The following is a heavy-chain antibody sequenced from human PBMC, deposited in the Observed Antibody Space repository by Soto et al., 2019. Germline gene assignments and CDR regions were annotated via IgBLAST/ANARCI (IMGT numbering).Heavy chain of an antibody. CDR2: IYYSGST. Sequence: PSETLSLTCTVSGGSISSSSYYWGWIRQPPGKGLEWIGSIYYSGSTYYNPSLKSRVTISVDTSKNQFSLKLSSVTAADTAVYYCARRPLAYFKKTKYCSGGSCSDYWGQGTLVTVSS. CDR1: GGSISSSSYY. V-gene: IGHV4-39*01. D-gene: IGHD2-15*01. J-gene: IGHJ4*02. CDR3: ARRPLAYFKKTKYCSGGSCSDY.